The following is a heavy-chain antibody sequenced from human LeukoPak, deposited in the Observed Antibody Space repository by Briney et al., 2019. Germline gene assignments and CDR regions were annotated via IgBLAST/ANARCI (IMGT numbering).Heavy chain of an antibody. Sequence: GGSLRLSCAASGFTVSSNYMSWVRQAPGKGLEWVSVIYSGGSTYYADSVKGRFTISRDNSKNTLYLQMNSLRAEDTAVYYCARARYGSGSYYNADYWGQGTLVTVSS. D-gene: IGHD3-10*01. CDR1: GFTVSSNY. V-gene: IGHV3-53*01. CDR3: ARARYGSGSYYNADY. CDR2: IYSGGST. J-gene: IGHJ4*02.